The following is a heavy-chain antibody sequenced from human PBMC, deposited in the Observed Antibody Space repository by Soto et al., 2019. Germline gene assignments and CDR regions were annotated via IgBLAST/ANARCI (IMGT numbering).Heavy chain of an antibody. CDR2: ISSNSAYI. V-gene: IGHV3-21*01. CDR3: TRDASRDSSARGWFDP. CDR1: GFTFRSFT. D-gene: IGHD6-13*01. J-gene: IGHJ5*02. Sequence: LRLSCAASGFTFRSFTMNWVRQAPGKGLEWVSTISSNSAYIYYTDALRGRFTVSRDNAKNSLHLQMNSLRAEDTAVYYCTRDASRDSSARGWFDPWGPGTLVTVSS.